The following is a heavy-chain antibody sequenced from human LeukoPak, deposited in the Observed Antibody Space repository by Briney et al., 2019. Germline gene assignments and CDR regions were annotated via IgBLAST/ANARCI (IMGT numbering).Heavy chain of an antibody. CDR3: ARASGWEHGPDTALTFDY. CDR2: INPNSGGT. D-gene: IGHD4-23*01. V-gene: IGHV1-2*02. CDR1: GYTFTGYY. Sequence: GASVKVSCKASGYTFTGYYMHWVRQAPGQGLEWMGWINPNSGGTNYAQKFQGRVTMTRDTSISTAYMELSRLRSDDTAVYYCARASGWEHGPDTALTFDYWGQGTLVTVSS. J-gene: IGHJ4*02.